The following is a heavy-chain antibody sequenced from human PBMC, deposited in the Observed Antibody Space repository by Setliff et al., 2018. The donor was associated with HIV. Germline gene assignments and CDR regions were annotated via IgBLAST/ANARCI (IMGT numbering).Heavy chain of an antibody. Sequence: PSETLSLTCTVSGDSIRGYYWSWIRQPPGKGLEWIGSLRPSGNTYYNPSLKSRVTISVDTSKNQFSLNLSSVTAADTAVYYCARHGAFYYYYYMDVWGKGTTVTVSS. V-gene: IGHV4-59*05. CDR2: LRPSGNT. J-gene: IGHJ6*03. CDR1: GDSIRGYY. CDR3: ARHGAFYYYYYMDV.